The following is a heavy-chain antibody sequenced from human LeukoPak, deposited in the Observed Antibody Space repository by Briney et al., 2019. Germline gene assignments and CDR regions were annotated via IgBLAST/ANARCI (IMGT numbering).Heavy chain of an antibody. J-gene: IGHJ6*02. CDR3: ARIGDNGDYHHPMDI. CDR1: GFTFSSYG. D-gene: IGHD4-17*01. V-gene: IGHV3-33*01. CDR2: MWYDGSNK. Sequence: GRSLRLSCAASGFTFSSYGMHWVGQAPGKGLEWVAVMWYDGSNKYYADSVKGRFTISRVNSKNTLYLQMNSLRVEDTAVYYCARIGDNGDYHHPMDIWGQGTTVTVSS.